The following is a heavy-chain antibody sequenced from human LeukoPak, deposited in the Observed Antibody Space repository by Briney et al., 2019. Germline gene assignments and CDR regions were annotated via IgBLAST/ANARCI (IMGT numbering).Heavy chain of an antibody. D-gene: IGHD5-12*01. Sequence: PSETLSLTCIMSGASINTFYCSWIRQPAGRGLEWIGRFYASGTTYYNPALNSRAAVSIDTSKNIFSLKLTSVTAADTAVYYCARSAFSGFDIWGRGTMVTVSS. V-gene: IGHV4-4*07. CDR2: FYASGTT. CDR1: GASINTFY. J-gene: IGHJ3*02. CDR3: ARSAFSGFDI.